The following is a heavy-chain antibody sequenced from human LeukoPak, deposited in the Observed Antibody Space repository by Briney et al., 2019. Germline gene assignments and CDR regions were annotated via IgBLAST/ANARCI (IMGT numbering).Heavy chain of an antibody. J-gene: IGHJ4*02. CDR2: IMGSCWST. V-gene: IGHV3-23*01. CDR3: AKDTPWYSSGRTPDY. D-gene: IGHD6-19*01. Sequence: PGVSLRLYCAASGFTFCSYAMICVPHSRGEALEGVSAIMGSCWSTYYADSVKGRFTISRENSKNTLYLQMNSLRAEDTAVYYCAKDTPWYSSGRTPDYWGQGTLVTVSS. CDR1: GFTFCSYA.